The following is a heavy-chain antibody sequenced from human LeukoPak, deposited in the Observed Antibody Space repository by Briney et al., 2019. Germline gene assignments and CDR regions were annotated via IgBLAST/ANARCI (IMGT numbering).Heavy chain of an antibody. J-gene: IGHJ2*01. D-gene: IGHD1-26*01. CDR1: GGSINNYY. Sequence: PSETLSLTCSVSGGSINNYYWTWIRQPPGKGLEWIGYMYTSGSSNYHPSLKSRVTMSIDTSKNQFSLILSSVTASDTATHYCARRAGSYLGYWYFDLWGRGTLVTVSS. V-gene: IGHV4-4*09. CDR2: MYTSGSS. CDR3: ARRAGSYLGYWYFDL.